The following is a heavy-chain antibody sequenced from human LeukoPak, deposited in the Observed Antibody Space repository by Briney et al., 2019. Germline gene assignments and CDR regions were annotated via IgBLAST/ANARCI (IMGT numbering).Heavy chain of an antibody. CDR1: GYTLTSYY. D-gene: IGHD4-23*01. Sequence: ASVKVSCKASGYTLTSYYMHWVRQAPGQGLEWMGIINPSGGSTSYAQKFQGRVTMTRDTSISTAYMELSRLRSDDTAVYYCARVQRVVTRQFGYWGQGTLVTVSS. CDR2: INPSGGST. J-gene: IGHJ4*02. V-gene: IGHV1-46*01. CDR3: ARVQRVVTRQFGY.